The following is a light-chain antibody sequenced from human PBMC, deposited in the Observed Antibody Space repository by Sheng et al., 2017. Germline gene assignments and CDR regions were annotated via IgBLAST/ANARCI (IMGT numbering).Light chain of an antibody. CDR1: QDIKNN. CDR2: AAS. J-gene: IGKJ2*01. V-gene: IGKV1-33*01. Sequence: DIQMTQSPSSLSVSVGDRVTITCQASQDIKNNLNWFQQKQGKAPKLLIYAASSSQTGVPSRFSGSGSGTDFTLTISSLQPEDFATYYCQQYAVFPPYTFGQGTNLEMK. CDR3: QQYAVFPPYT.